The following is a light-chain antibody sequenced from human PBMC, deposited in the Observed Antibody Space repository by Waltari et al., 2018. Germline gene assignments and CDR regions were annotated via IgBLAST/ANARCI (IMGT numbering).Light chain of an antibody. V-gene: IGKV3-20*01. CDR2: DAS. Sequence: EIVLTQSPGTLSLSPGERATLSCRASQSVSSNYLDWYQQKPGQAPRLLIYDASNRATGIPDRFSGSGSGTDFTLTISRLEPEDFAVYYCHQYGSSPLTFGGGTKVEIK. CDR1: QSVSSNY. J-gene: IGKJ4*01. CDR3: HQYGSSPLT.